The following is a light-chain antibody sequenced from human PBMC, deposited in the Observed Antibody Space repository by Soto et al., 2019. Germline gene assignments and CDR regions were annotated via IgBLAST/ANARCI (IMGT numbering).Light chain of an antibody. J-gene: IGLJ3*02. V-gene: IGLV2-11*01. CDR1: SSDVGGYNY. CDR3: QSYDSSLSGWV. CDR2: DVS. Sequence: QSVLTQPRSVSGSPGQSVTISCTGTSSDVGGYNYVSWYQQHPGKAPKVMIYDVSERPSGVPDRFSGSKSGNTASLTISGLQAEDEADYYCQSYDSSLSGWVFGGGTKLTVL.